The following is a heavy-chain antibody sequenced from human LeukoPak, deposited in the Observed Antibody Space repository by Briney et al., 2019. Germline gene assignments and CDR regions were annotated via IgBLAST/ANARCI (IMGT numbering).Heavy chain of an antibody. V-gene: IGHV1-2*02. J-gene: IGHJ4*02. CDR2: INPNSGGT. D-gene: IGHD3-22*01. CDR1: GYTFTGYY. Sequence: AASVKVSCKASGYTFTGYYMHWVRQAPGQGLEWMGWINPNSGGTNYAQKFQGRVTMTRDTSISTAYMELSRLRSDDTAVYYCARAYTMIVVVIKNYFDYWGQGTLVTVSS. CDR3: ARAYTMIVVVIKNYFDY.